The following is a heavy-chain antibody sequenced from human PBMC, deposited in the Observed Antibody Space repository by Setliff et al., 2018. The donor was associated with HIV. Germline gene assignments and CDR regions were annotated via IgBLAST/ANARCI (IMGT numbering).Heavy chain of an antibody. J-gene: IGHJ4*02. Sequence: GGSLRLSCAVSGFTFSGYGMSWVRQASGKGLEWVSGISAGGGGTNYADSVKGRFTISRDNSKNTLYLQMNSLRAEDTAVYYCARLGIGRYCNISSCYLNQWGQGTLVTVSS. CDR2: ISAGGGGT. CDR3: ARLGIGRYCNISSCYLNQ. CDR1: GFTFSGYG. D-gene: IGHD6-19*01. V-gene: IGHV3-23*01.